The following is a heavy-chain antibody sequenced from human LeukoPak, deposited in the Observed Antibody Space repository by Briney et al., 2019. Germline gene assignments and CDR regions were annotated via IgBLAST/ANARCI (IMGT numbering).Heavy chain of an antibody. CDR1: EFTLSSYG. V-gene: IGHV3-7*03. CDR2: IKEDGSRN. Sequence: GGSLGLSCQASEFTLSSYGLTGVGQPPGKGRDGVANIKEDGSRNHYVDSVKGRFTISRDNAKNSLYLQMNSLRAEDTAVYYCARQLSGWYDADPYWGQGTLVTVSS. D-gene: IGHD6-19*01. CDR3: ARQLSGWYDADPY. J-gene: IGHJ4*02.